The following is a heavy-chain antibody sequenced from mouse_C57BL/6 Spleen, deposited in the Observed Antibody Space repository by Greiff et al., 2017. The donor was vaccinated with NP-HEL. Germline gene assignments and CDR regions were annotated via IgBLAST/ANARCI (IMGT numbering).Heavy chain of an antibody. V-gene: IGHV5-9-1*02. CDR1: GFTFSSYA. CDR2: ISSGGDYI. D-gene: IGHD1-3*01. Sequence: EVKLVESGEGLVKPGGSLKLSCAASGFTFSSYAMSWVRQTPEKRLEWVAYISSGGDYIYYADTVKGRFTISRDNARNTLYLQMSSLKSEDTAMYYCQRDRLNYAMDYWGQGTSVTVSS. J-gene: IGHJ4*01. CDR3: QRDRLNYAMDY.